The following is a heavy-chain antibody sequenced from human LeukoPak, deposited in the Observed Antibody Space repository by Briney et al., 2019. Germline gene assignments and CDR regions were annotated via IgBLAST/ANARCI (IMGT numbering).Heavy chain of an antibody. J-gene: IGHJ4*02. CDR1: TFTFSNHG. V-gene: IGHV3-23*01. CDR2: IGASGVTT. Sequence: GGSLRPSCAASTFTFSNHGMTWVRQALGKGLEWVSSIGASGVTTYYTDSVKGRFTISRDNSKNTLYLQMNNLRVEDTAIYYCAIVSNAVVTPRMRQDYWGQGTLVTVSS. CDR3: AIVSNAVVTPRMRQDY. D-gene: IGHD4-23*01.